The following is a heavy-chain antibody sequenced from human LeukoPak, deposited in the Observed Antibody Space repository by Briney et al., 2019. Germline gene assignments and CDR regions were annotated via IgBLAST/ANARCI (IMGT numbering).Heavy chain of an antibody. D-gene: IGHD2-15*01. Sequence: PSETLSLTCAVYGGSFSGYYWSWIRQPPGKGLEWIREINHSGSTNYNPSLKSRVTISVDTSKNQFSLKLSSVTASDTAVYYCARDGCSGGTCSPYNWGQGTLVTVSS. CDR1: GGSFSGYY. J-gene: IGHJ4*02. V-gene: IGHV4-34*01. CDR3: ARDGCSGGTCSPYN. CDR2: INHSGST.